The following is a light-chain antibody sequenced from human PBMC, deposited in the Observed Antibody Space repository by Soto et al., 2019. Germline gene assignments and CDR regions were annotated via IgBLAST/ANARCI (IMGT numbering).Light chain of an antibody. V-gene: IGKV3-11*01. CDR2: DAS. Sequence: EIVLTQSPATLSLSPGERATLSCRASQSVSTYLAWYQQKPGQAPRLLIYDASSTATGIPARFSGSWSGTDFTLTISSLEPEDFAVYYCQQRSNWPQLTFGGGTKVEIK. J-gene: IGKJ4*01. CDR3: QQRSNWPQLT. CDR1: QSVSTY.